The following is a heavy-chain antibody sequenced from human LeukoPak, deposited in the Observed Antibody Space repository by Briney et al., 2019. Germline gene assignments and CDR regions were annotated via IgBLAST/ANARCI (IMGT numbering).Heavy chain of an antibody. J-gene: IGHJ3*02. V-gene: IGHV3-21*01. CDR1: GFSFSNCS. D-gene: IGHD2-21*02. Sequence: LGGSLRLSCAASGFSFSNCSMNWVRQAPGKGLEWVSSISSSSTYIYYADSLEGRFTISRDNVRNSLYLQMNSLRAEDTAVYYCARDRSPVTGDAFDIWGQGTMVTVSS. CDR2: ISSSSTYI. CDR3: ARDRSPVTGDAFDI.